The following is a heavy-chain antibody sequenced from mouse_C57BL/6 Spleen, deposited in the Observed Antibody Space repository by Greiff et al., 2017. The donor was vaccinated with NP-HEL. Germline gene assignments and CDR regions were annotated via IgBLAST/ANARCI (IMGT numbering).Heavy chain of an antibody. V-gene: IGHV1-82*01. CDR1: GYAFSSSW. CDR2: IYPGDGDT. CDR3: ARSVIYDGYLDAMDY. D-gene: IGHD2-3*01. Sequence: QVQLQQSGPELVKPGASVKISCKASGYAFSSSWMNWVKQRPGKGLEWIGRIYPGDGDTNYNGKFKGKATLTADKSSSTAYMQLSSLTSEDSAVYFCARSVIYDGYLDAMDYWGQGTSVTVSS. J-gene: IGHJ4*01.